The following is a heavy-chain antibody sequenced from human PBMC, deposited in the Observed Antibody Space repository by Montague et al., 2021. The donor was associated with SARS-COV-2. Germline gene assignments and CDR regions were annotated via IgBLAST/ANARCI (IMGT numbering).Heavy chain of an antibody. CDR2: IGSTGGST. Sequence: RRLSCAASGFTFSIYAMTWVRQAPGKGLEWLSAIGSTGGSTYYADSVKGRFTISRDNSKNTLYLQMNSLRAEDTAVYYCAKGDTAMAPYNWFDPWGQGTLVTVSS. CDR1: GFTFSIYA. J-gene: IGHJ5*02. V-gene: IGHV3-23*01. D-gene: IGHD5-18*01. CDR3: AKGDTAMAPYNWFDP.